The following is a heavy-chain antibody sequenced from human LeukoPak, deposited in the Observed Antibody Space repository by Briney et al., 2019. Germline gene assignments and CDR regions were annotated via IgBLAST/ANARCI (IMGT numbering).Heavy chain of an antibody. D-gene: IGHD6-13*01. CDR1: GGSISSSSYY. J-gene: IGHJ5*02. CDR2: IYYSGST. V-gene: IGHV4-39*07. CDR3: ARVAAAGTTDWFDA. Sequence: SETLSLTCTVSGGSISSSSYYWGWIRQPPGKGLEWIGSIYYSGSTYYNPSLKSRVTISVDTSKNQFSLKLSSVTAADTAVYYCARVAAAGTTDWFDAWGQGTLVIVSS.